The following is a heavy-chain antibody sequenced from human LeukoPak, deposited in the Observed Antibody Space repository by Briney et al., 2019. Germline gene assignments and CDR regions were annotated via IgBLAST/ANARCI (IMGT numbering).Heavy chain of an antibody. CDR2: IYTSGST. D-gene: IGHD1/OR15-1a*01. J-gene: IGHJ3*02. Sequence: PPQTLSLTCTVSGGSISSGSYYWSWIRQPAGKGLEWIGRIYTSGSTNYNPSLKSRVTISVDTSKNQFSLKLSSVTAADTAVYYCARTLQRLFEQGDAFDIWGQGTMVTVSS. CDR1: GGSISSGSYY. CDR3: ARTLQRLFEQGDAFDI. V-gene: IGHV4-61*02.